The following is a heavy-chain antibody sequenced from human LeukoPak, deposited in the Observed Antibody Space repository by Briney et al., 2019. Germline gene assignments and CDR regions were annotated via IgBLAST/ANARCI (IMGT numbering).Heavy chain of an antibody. J-gene: IGHJ4*02. Sequence: SETLSLTCTVSGGSISSYYWSWIRQPAGKGPEWIGRIYTSGSTNYNPSLKSRVTMSVDTSKNQFSLKLSSVTAADAAVYYCAREGGDYGLPDYWGQGTLVTVSS. CDR2: IYTSGST. CDR3: AREGGDYGLPDY. D-gene: IGHD4-17*01. V-gene: IGHV4-4*07. CDR1: GGSISSYY.